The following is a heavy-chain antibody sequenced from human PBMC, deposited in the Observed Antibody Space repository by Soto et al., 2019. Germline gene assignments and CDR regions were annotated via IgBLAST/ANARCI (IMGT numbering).Heavy chain of an antibody. CDR2: INPNSGGT. CDR1: GYTFTDYY. D-gene: IGHD2-8*01. J-gene: IGHJ6*02. CDR3: ARDVPRTQSCTHRVCYYHYLDMDV. V-gene: IGHV1-2*02. Sequence: SSVKVSCKASGYTFTDYYVHWVRQAPGQELEGMGWINPNSGGTKTAQKFQGRVTVTRDTSISTAYMDLSMLRSDDTAVYYCARDVPRTQSCTHRVCYYHYLDMDVWGQGTMVTV.